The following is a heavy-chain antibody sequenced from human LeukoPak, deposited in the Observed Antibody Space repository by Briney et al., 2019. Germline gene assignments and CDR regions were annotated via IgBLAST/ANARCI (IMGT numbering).Heavy chain of an antibody. CDR2: ISAYNGNT. CDR3: ARDYCSSTSCYWYYYYGMDV. Sequence: ASVKVSCKASGYTFTSYGISWVRQAPGQGLEWMGWISAYNGNTNYAQKLQGRVTMTTDTSTSTAYMELRSLGSDDTAVYYCARDYCSSTSCYWYYYYGMDVWGQGTTVTVSS. J-gene: IGHJ6*02. V-gene: IGHV1-18*01. CDR1: GYTFTSYG. D-gene: IGHD2-2*01.